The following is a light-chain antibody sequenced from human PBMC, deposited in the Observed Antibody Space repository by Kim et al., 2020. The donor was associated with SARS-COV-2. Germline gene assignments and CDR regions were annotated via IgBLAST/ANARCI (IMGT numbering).Light chain of an antibody. V-gene: IGLV3-19*01. J-gene: IGLJ3*02. CDR2: EKN. CDR1: NLRSYY. Sequence: AFVQTLRLTCQGDNLRSYYASCDHQKPGLAPVLVIYEKNNWPSGIPDRFSGSSSGNTASLTITGAQAEDEADYYCNSRESGVNHVVFGGGTQLTVL. CDR3: NSRESGVNHVV.